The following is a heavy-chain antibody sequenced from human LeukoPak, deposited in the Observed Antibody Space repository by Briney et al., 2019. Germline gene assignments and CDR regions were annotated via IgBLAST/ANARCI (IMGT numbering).Heavy chain of an antibody. CDR2: INLNSGGT. Sequence: ASVKVSCKASGYTFTGYYMHWVRQAPGQGLEWMGWINLNSGGTNYAQKFQGRVTMTRDTSISTAYMELSRLRSDDTAVYYCAGSSGNYWFDPWGQGTLVTVSS. D-gene: IGHD6-6*01. CDR3: AGSSGNYWFDP. V-gene: IGHV1-2*02. CDR1: GYTFTGYY. J-gene: IGHJ5*02.